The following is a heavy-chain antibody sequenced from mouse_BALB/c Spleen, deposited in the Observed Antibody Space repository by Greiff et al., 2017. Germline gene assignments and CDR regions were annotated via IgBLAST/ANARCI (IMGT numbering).Heavy chain of an antibody. D-gene: IGHD2-3*01. Sequence: EVKLVESGGGLVKPGGSLKLSCAASGFTFSSYTMSWVRQTPEKRLEWVATISSGGSYTYYPDSVKGRFTISRDDAKNTLYLQMSSLKSEDTAMYYCTSARNLPLYDGYLYAMDYWGQGTSVTVSS. CDR2: ISSGGSYT. CDR3: TSARNLPLYDGYLYAMDY. J-gene: IGHJ4*01. V-gene: IGHV5-6-4*01. CDR1: GFTFSSYT.